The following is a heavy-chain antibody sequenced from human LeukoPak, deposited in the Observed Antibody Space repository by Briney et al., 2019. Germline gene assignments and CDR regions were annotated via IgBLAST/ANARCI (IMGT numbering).Heavy chain of an antibody. D-gene: IGHD6-19*01. CDR3: ASHPLAVAYYFDY. CDR1: GFTVSSNY. V-gene: IGHV3-66*04. CDR2: IYSGDNT. J-gene: IGHJ4*02. Sequence: PGGSLRLSCAASGFTVSSNYMSWVRQAPGKGLEWVSVIYSGDNTYYADSVKGRFTISRDNSMNTLNLQMNSLRAEDTAVYYCASHPLAVAYYFDYWGQGTLVTVSS.